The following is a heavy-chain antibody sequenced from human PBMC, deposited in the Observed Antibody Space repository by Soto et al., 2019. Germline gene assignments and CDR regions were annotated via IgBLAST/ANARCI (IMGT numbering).Heavy chain of an antibody. CDR1: GYTLTTFF. J-gene: IGHJ6*02. CDR3: LRAPIVAGPPSGMDV. CDR2: INPGYPAGRST. V-gene: IGHV1-46*01. D-gene: IGHD2-15*01. Sequence: QVQLVQSGAEVKKPGASVKVSCKASGYTLTTFFMHWVRQAPGQGLEWMGVINPGYPAGRSTTYAQEFWRRFTMPPDTATSTVYMELSRLRSDDTALYSCLRAPIVAGPPSGMDVWGQRTTVTVSS.